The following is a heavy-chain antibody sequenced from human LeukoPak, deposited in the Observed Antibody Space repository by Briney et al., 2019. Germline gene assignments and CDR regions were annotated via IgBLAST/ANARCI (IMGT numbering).Heavy chain of an antibody. Sequence: SETLSLTCSVSGGSISRYYWSWIRQPPGKGLEWIGYKDYSGSTNYNRSLKSRVTISVDTSKNQFSLKLSSVTAADTAVYYCARVYYSSSYDYWYFDLWGRGTLVTVSS. J-gene: IGHJ2*01. D-gene: IGHD6-13*01. CDR3: ARVYYSSSYDYWYFDL. CDR2: KDYSGST. CDR1: GGSISRYY. V-gene: IGHV4-59*01.